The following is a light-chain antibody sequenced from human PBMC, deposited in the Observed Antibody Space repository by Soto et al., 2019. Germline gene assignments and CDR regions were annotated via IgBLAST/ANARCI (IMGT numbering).Light chain of an antibody. CDR2: GAS. CDR1: QSVSSN. J-gene: IGKJ1*01. V-gene: IGKV3-15*01. CDR3: LQDNNWSPWT. Sequence: EIVMTQSPATLSVSPGERATLSCRASQSVSSNLAWYQQKPGQAPRLLIYGASTRATGIPARFSGSGSGTEFNLTISSLQSEDLAVYVGLQDNNWSPWTFGQGLKVEIK.